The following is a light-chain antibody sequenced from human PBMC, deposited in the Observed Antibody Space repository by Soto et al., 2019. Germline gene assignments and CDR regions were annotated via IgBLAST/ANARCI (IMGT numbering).Light chain of an antibody. CDR3: QQYNDWPQT. V-gene: IGKV3-15*01. CDR1: QGVSSK. J-gene: IGKJ1*01. CDR2: DTS. Sequence: EIVMTQSPATLSVSPGERATLSCRASQGVSSKLAWYQQRPGQAPSLLIYDTSTRATGIRARFSGSGSGTEFTLTISSLQSEDFVVYYCQQYNDWPQTFGQGTKVEIK.